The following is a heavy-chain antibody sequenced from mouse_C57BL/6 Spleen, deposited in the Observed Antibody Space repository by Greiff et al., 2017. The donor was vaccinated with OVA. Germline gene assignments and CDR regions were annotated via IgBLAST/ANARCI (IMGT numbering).Heavy chain of an antibody. CDR1: GFTFTDYY. V-gene: IGHV7-3*01. J-gene: IGHJ4*01. D-gene: IGHD4-1*01. CDR3: ARLGGSAMDY. CDR2: IRTTANGYTT. Sequence: VQLMESGGGLVQPGGSLSLSCAASGFTFTDYYMRWVRQPPGKALEWLGVIRTTANGYTTEYSASVKVRFTISRDNSQSILYLQMNALRAEDSATYYCARLGGSAMDYWGQGTSVTVSS.